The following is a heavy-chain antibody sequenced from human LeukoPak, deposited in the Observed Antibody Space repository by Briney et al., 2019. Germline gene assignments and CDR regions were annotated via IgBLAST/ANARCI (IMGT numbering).Heavy chain of an antibody. CDR2: ISGSGGST. CDR3: AKDLVPLSHSSGSYQFDY. V-gene: IGHV3-23*01. CDR1: GFTFSSYA. J-gene: IGHJ4*02. D-gene: IGHD3-10*01. Sequence: GGSLRLSCAASGFTFSSYAMSWVRQAPGKGLEWVSAISGSGGSTYYADSVKGRFTISRDNSKNTLYLQMNSLRAEDTAVYYCAKDLVPLSHSSGSYQFDYWGQGTLVTVSS.